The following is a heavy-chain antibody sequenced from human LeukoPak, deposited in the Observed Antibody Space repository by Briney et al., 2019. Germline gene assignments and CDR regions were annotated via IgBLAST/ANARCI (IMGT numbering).Heavy chain of an antibody. D-gene: IGHD1-1*01. CDR2: IKQDGSEK. CDR1: GFTFSSYW. CDR3: VRHRTASDY. J-gene: IGHJ4*02. V-gene: IGHV3-7*01. Sequence: GGSLSLSCAASGFTFSSYWMGGVGQAQGKGLEWVANIKQDGSEKYYVDSVKGRFTISRDNAKNSLYLQMSSLRAEDTAVYYCVRHRTASDYWGQGALVTVSS.